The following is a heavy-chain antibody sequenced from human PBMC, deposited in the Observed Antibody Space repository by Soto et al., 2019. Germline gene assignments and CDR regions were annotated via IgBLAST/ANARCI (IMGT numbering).Heavy chain of an antibody. J-gene: IGHJ4*02. CDR1: GGSFSGLY. Sequence: SETLSLTCAVYGGSFSGLYWSWIRQPPGKGLEWIGEINHSGSTNYNPSLKSRVTISLDTSKNQFSLRLSSVTAADTAVYYCARGDSSGSYSPYFDSWGQGTLVTVSS. V-gene: IGHV4-34*01. CDR2: INHSGST. D-gene: IGHD1-26*01. CDR3: ARGDSSGSYSPYFDS.